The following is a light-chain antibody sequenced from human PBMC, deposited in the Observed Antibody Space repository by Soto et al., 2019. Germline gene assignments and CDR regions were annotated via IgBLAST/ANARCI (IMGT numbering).Light chain of an antibody. Sequence: SALTQPRSVSGSPGQSVTISCTGTSSDFRGYHYVSWYQQHPGKAPKVIIYDVSKRPSGVPDRFSGSKSGNTASLTISGLQTDDEADYYCCSSAGRDTWVFGGGTKLTVL. J-gene: IGLJ3*02. CDR2: DVS. V-gene: IGLV2-11*01. CDR1: SSDFRGYHY. CDR3: CSSAGRDTWV.